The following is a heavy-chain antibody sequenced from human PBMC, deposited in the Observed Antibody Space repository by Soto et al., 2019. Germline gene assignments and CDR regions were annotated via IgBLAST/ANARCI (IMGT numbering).Heavy chain of an antibody. CDR3: GSAAFGVSLSYYYYMDV. CDR2: IYYSGST. V-gene: IGHV4-59*01. Sequence: PSETLSLTCTFSGGSISSYYWSWIRQPPGKGLEWIGYIYYSGSTNYNPSLKSRVTISVDTSKNQFSLKLSSVTAADTAVYYCGSAAFGVSLSYYYYMDVWGKGTTVTVSS. CDR1: GGSISSYY. D-gene: IGHD3-3*01. J-gene: IGHJ6*03.